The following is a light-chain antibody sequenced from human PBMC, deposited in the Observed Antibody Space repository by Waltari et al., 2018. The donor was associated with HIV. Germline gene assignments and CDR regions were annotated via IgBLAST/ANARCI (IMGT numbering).Light chain of an antibody. Sequence: QSALTQPASVSASPGQAIKISCSGTSSDIGASDYVSWYQHHPDKAPKLIIFDVGRRPSGISTRFSGSKSGNTASLTISGLQTEDEADYYCASFTTNTTLVFGGGTKLTVL. V-gene: IGLV2-14*01. CDR1: SSDIGASDY. J-gene: IGLJ3*02. CDR2: DVG. CDR3: ASFTTNTTLV.